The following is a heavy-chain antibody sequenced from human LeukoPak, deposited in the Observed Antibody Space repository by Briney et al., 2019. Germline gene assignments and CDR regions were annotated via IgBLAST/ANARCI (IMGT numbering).Heavy chain of an antibody. D-gene: IGHD3-10*01. CDR3: ARANLYGSGSENFDY. CDR1: GFTFSTYS. J-gene: IGHJ4*02. V-gene: IGHV4-39*07. Sequence: PGGSLRLSCVASGFTFSTYSMNWVRQPPGKGLEWIGSIYYSGSTSYYPSLKSRVTISVDMSKNQFSLKLSSVTAADTAVYYCARANLYGSGSENFDYWGQGTLVTVSS. CDR2: IYYSGST.